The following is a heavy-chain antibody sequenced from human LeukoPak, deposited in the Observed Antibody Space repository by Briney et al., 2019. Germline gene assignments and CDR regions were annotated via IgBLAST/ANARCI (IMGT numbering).Heavy chain of an antibody. V-gene: IGHV3-23*01. CDR3: AKDQPRYYDSSGYYRL. D-gene: IGHD3-22*01. CDR2: IVGSGDST. Sequence: GGSLRLSCAASGFTFSSYAMSWVRQAPGEGPEWVSAIVGSGDSTYYADSVKGRFTISRDNSKNTLYLQMNSLRAEDTAVYYCAKDQPRYYDSSGYYRLWGQGALVTVSS. J-gene: IGHJ4*02. CDR1: GFTFSSYA.